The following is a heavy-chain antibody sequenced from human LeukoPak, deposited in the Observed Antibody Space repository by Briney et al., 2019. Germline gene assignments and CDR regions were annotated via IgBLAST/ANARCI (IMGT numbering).Heavy chain of an antibody. V-gene: IGHV3-30-3*01. J-gene: IGHJ4*02. CDR3: ARDYGDYAFDY. CDR2: ISFDGSNK. Sequence: GGSLRLSCAASGFTFDDYAMHWVRQAPGKGLEWVAVISFDGSNKYYADSVRGRFTISRDNSKNTLYLQMNSLRAEDTAVYYCARDYGDYAFDYWGQGTLVTVSS. D-gene: IGHD4-17*01. CDR1: GFTFDDYA.